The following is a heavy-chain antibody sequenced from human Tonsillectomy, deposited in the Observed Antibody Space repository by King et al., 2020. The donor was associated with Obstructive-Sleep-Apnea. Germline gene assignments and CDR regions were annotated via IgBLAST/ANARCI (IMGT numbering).Heavy chain of an antibody. J-gene: IGHJ4*02. Sequence: VQLVESGGGLVQPGGSLRLSCAASGFTFSSYAMHWVRQAPGKGLEYVSAISSNGGSTYYANSVKGRFTISRDNSKNTLYLQMGSLRAEDMAVYYCARGPSSELELQSILFDYWGQGTLVTVSS. V-gene: IGHV3-64*01. D-gene: IGHD1-7*01. CDR3: ARGPSSELELQSILFDY. CDR2: ISSNGGST. CDR1: GFTFSSYA.